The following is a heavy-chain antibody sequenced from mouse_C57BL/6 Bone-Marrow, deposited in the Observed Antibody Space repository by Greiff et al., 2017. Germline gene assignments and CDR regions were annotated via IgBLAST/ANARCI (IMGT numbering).Heavy chain of an antibody. CDR3: TATVVAPYAMDY. D-gene: IGHD1-1*01. CDR2: INPSTGGT. Sequence: VQLKESGPELVKPGASVKISCKASGYSFTGYYMNWVKQSPEKSLEWIGEINPSTGGTTYNQKFKAKATLTVDKSSSTAYMQLKSLTSEDSAVYYCTATVVAPYAMDYWGQGTSVTVSS. J-gene: IGHJ4*01. V-gene: IGHV1-42*01. CDR1: GYSFTGYY.